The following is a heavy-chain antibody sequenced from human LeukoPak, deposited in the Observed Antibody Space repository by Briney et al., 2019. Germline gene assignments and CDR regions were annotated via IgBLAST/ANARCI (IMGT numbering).Heavy chain of an antibody. J-gene: IGHJ4*02. D-gene: IGHD6-19*01. CDR2: ISSSSSYI. CDR1: GFTFSSYA. CDR3: ARDQGYESSGWPRGYFDY. Sequence: PGGSLRLSCAASGFTFSSYAMSWVRQAPGKGLEWVSAISSSSSYIYYADSVKGRFTISRDNAKNSLYLQMNSLRAEDTAVYYCARDQGYESSGWPRGYFDYWGQGTLVTVSS. V-gene: IGHV3-21*01.